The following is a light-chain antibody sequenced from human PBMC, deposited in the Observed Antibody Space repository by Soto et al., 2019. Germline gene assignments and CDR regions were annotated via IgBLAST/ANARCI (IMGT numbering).Light chain of an antibody. Sequence: EIVMTQSPATLSVSQGERATLSCRASQSVSSNLAWYRQIPGQAPRLLIYDASNRATGIPDRFSGGGSGTDFTLTISSLEPEDFAVYYCQQRSNLPPTFGQGTRLEIK. V-gene: IGKV3-11*01. J-gene: IGKJ5*01. CDR3: QQRSNLPPT. CDR2: DAS. CDR1: QSVSSN.